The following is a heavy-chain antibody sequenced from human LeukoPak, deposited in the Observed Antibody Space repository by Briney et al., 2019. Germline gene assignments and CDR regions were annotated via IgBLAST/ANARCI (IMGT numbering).Heavy chain of an antibody. CDR2: IIPILGTA. CDR1: GGTFSSYA. V-gene: IGHV1-69*05. J-gene: IGHJ2*01. CDR3: ARAGIVGATSHWYFDL. D-gene: IGHD1-26*01. Sequence: ASVKVSCKASGGTFSSYAISWVRQAPGQGLEWMGGIIPILGTANYAQKFQGRVTITTDESTSTAYMELSSLRSEDTAVYYCARAGIVGATSHWYFDLWGRGTLVTVSS.